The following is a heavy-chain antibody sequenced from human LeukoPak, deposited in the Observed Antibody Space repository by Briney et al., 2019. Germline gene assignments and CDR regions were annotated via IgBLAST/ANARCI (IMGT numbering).Heavy chain of an antibody. J-gene: IGHJ4*02. Sequence: PSETLSLTCTVSGGSINSGDYYWTWVRQPPGKGLEWIGEIYHSGSTNYNPSLKSRATMLLDKSKNQFSLKLSSVTAADTAVYYCARNGGNSDFDYWGQGTLVTVSS. CDR3: ARNGGNSDFDY. CDR2: IYHSGST. V-gene: IGHV4-4*02. CDR1: GGSINSGDY. D-gene: IGHD4-23*01.